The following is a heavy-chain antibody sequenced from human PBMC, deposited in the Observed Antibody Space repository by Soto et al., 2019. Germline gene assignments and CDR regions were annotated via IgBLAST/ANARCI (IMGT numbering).Heavy chain of an antibody. CDR3: ASLVVVVTRGSFDI. CDR2: FIPIFGTS. CDR1: GGALSTYA. Sequence: ASVKVSCKASGGALSTYAISWVRQAPGQGLEWMGGFIPIFGTSNYAQKFQGRVTITADESTSTANMELSSLRSEDTAVYYCASLVVVVTRGSFDIWSQGTMVTVSS. D-gene: IGHD2-21*02. J-gene: IGHJ3*02. V-gene: IGHV1-69*13.